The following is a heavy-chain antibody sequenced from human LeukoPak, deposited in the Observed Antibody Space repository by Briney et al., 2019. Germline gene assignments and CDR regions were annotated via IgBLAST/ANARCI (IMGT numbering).Heavy chain of an antibody. J-gene: IGHJ6*03. CDR2: ISAYNGNT. V-gene: IGHV1-18*01. CDR3: ARENTHSGSYYHYYYYMDV. D-gene: IGHD1-26*01. Sequence: GASVKVSCKASGYTFTSYGISWVRQAPGQGLEWVGWISAYNGNTNYAQKLQGRVTMTTDTSTSTAYMELRSLRSDDTAVYYCARENTHSGSYYHYYYYMDVWGKGTTVTVSS. CDR1: GYTFTSYG.